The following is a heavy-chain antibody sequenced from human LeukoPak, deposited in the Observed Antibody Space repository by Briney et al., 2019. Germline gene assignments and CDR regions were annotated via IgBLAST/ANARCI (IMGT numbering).Heavy chain of an antibody. D-gene: IGHD3-9*01. CDR2: ISSSRNYI. J-gene: IGHJ3*02. V-gene: IGHV3-21*06. CDR1: GFIFSSYG. Sequence: GGSLRLSCAASGFIFSSYGMNWVRQAPGKGLEWVSYISSSRNYIYYADSAKGRFTISRDNAKNSLYLQMNSLRAEDTAVYYCARGGYFDWLRAFDIWGQGTMVTVSS. CDR3: ARGGYFDWLRAFDI.